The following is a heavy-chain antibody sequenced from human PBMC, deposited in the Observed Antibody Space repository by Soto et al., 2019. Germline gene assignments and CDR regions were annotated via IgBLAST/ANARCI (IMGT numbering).Heavy chain of an antibody. CDR3: ARAMDTAMASKDNWFDP. J-gene: IGHJ5*02. Sequence: QVQLVESGGGVVRPGRSLRLSCAASGFTFRSYAMHWVRQAPGKGLEWVATISYNENKRYYTDSVKGRFTISRDNSKNTLYLQVNSLTTEDTAVYYCARAMDTAMASKDNWFDPWGQGTLVTVSS. V-gene: IGHV3-30-3*01. CDR2: ISYNENKR. D-gene: IGHD5-18*01. CDR1: GFTFRSYA.